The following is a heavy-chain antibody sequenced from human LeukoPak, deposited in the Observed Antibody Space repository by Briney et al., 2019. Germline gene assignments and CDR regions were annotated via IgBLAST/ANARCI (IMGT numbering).Heavy chain of an antibody. D-gene: IGHD2-21*02. V-gene: IGHV4-59*08. Sequence: SETLSLTCTVSGGSISSYYWSWIRQPPGKGLEWIGYIYYSGSTNYNPSLKSRVTMSVDTSKNQFSLKLSSVTAADTAVYYCARGGYCGGDCYFYYWGQGTLVTVSS. CDR2: IYYSGST. CDR3: ARGGYCGGDCYFYY. CDR1: GGSISSYY. J-gene: IGHJ4*02.